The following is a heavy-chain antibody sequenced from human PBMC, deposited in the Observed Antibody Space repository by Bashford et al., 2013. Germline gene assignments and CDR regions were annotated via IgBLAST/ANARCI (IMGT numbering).Heavy chain of an antibody. CDR1: GCTFNVYY. V-gene: IGHV1-2*02. D-gene: IGHD6-19*01. CDR3: ARDPTVAGTPYYFDS. CDR2: ITPDSGDT. J-gene: IGHJ4*02. Sequence: SVKVSCKASGCTFNVYYMHWVRQAPGQGLEYMGWITPDSGDTNCTQKFQGRVTVTTDTSISTAYLELSRLSSDDTAVYYCARDPTVAGTPYYFDSWGQGTLVTVSS.